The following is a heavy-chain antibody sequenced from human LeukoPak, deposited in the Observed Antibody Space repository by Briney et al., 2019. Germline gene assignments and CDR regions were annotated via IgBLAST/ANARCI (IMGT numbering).Heavy chain of an antibody. CDR1: GFTFSSYG. V-gene: IGHV3-23*01. Sequence: GGTLRLSCAASGFTFSSYGMSWVRQAPGKGQEWVSAISGSGGSTYYADSVKGRFTISRDNSKNTLYLQMNGLRAEDTAVYYCAKGWSWTTNYFDYWGQGTLVTVSS. CDR3: AKGWSWTTNYFDY. J-gene: IGHJ4*02. CDR2: ISGSGGST. D-gene: IGHD3/OR15-3a*01.